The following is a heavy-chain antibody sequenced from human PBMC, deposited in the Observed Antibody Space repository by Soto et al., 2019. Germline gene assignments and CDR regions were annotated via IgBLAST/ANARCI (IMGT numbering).Heavy chain of an antibody. Sequence: GASVKVSCKASGYTFTSCYMHWVRQAPGQGLAWMGIINPSDGSTSFAQKSQGRVTMTRDTSTSTVYMELSSLRSDDTAVYYCARAQSGDDHAYGMDVWAQGPTVTVSS. CDR2: INPSDGST. J-gene: IGHJ6*02. V-gene: IGHV1-46*01. CDR1: GYTFTSCY. CDR3: ARAQSGDDHAYGMDV. D-gene: IGHD1-1*01.